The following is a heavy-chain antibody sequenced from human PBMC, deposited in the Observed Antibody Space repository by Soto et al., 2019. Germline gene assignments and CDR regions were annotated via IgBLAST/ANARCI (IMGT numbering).Heavy chain of an antibody. V-gene: IGHV4-39*01. D-gene: IGHD6-6*01. CDR2: IRYGGNT. CDR1: GGSVKSSNYY. J-gene: IGHJ6*02. CDR3: ARSRQQLVRGMRGYGMDV. Sequence: PSETLSLTCTVSGGSVKSSNYYWAWIRQPPGKGLEWIGSIRYGGNTYSNPSLKSRLTISVDTSKNQFSLKLSSVTAADTAVYYCARSRQQLVRGMRGYGMDVWGQGTTVTVSS.